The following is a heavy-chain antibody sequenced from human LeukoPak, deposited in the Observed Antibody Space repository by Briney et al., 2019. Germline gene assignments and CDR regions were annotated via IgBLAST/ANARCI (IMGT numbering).Heavy chain of an antibody. CDR2: INPSGGST. J-gene: IGHJ5*02. CDR3: ERAATSFGVVFPAS. Sequence: GSVKVSCKAAGYTFAAYYMHWVRQAPGQGLEWMVIINPSGGSTSYAPKLKGRVTLTRDMSTSTVYMELSRLRSEDMAVYSCERAATSFGVVFPASWGQGTLVTVSS. V-gene: IGHV1-46*04. D-gene: IGHD3-3*01. CDR1: GYTFAAYY.